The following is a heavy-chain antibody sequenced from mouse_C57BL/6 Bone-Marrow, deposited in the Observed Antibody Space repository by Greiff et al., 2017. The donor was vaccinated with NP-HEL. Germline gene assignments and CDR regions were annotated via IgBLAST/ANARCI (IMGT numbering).Heavy chain of an antibody. D-gene: IGHD2-3*01. CDR2: IDPENGDT. Sequence: DVKLQESGAELVRPGASVKLSCTASGFNIKDDYMHWVKQRPEQGLEWIGWIDPENGDTEYASKFQGKATITADTSSNTAYLQLSSLTSEDTAVYYCTTRWLLRPDYWGQGTTLTVSS. V-gene: IGHV14-4*01. CDR1: GFNIKDDY. CDR3: TTRWLLRPDY. J-gene: IGHJ2*01.